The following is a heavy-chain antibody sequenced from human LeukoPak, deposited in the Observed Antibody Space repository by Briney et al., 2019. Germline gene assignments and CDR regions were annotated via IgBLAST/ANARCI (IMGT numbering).Heavy chain of an antibody. CDR1: GFTFSSYS. CDR2: ISSSSSYI. D-gene: IGHD3-9*01. CDR3: ARTYYDILTGYNPYFDY. Sequence: GGSLRLSCAVSGFTFSSYSMCWVRQAPGKGLEWVSFISSSSSYIYYADSVKGRFTISRDNAKNFLYLQMNSLRAEDTAVYYCARTYYDILTGYNPYFDYWGQGILVTVSS. J-gene: IGHJ4*02. V-gene: IGHV3-21*01.